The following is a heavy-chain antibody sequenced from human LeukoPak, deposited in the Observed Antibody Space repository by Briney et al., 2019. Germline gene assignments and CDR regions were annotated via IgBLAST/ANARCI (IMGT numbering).Heavy chain of an antibody. V-gene: IGHV4-4*02. D-gene: IGHD5-18*01. CDR3: ARGYTAMVKRPFDY. CDR1: GASIRSTHW. J-gene: IGHJ4*02. Sequence: SGTLSLTCGVSGASIRSTHWWTWVRQPPGKGLEWIGEIYHNGNTEYNPSLSSRLLISVDKSKNQFSLKLTSVTAADTAVYYCARGYTAMVKRPFDYWGQGTLVTVSS. CDR2: IYHNGNT.